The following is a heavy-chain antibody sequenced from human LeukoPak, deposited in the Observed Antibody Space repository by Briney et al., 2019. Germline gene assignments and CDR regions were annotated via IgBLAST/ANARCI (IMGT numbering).Heavy chain of an antibody. CDR3: ARGAVAGTFDL. V-gene: IGHV3-48*04. CDR2: ISSSSTI. Sequence: GGSLRLSCAASGFTFSSYSMNWVRQASGKGLEWVSYISSSSTIYYADSVKGRFTISRDNAKNSLYLQMNSLRAEDTAVYYCARGAVAGTFDLWGRGTLVTVSS. D-gene: IGHD6-19*01. CDR1: GFTFSSYS. J-gene: IGHJ2*01.